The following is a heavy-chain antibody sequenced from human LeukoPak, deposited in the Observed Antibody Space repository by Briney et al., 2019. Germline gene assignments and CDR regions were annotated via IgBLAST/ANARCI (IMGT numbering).Heavy chain of an antibody. V-gene: IGHV3-48*03. CDR1: GFSFSSYE. CDR3: ARDGSSDYGFVWFDP. CDR2: ISRSGSTI. Sequence: PGGSLRLSCAASGFSFSSYEMNWVRQAPGKGLEWVSYISRSGSTIYYADSVKGQFTMSRDNAKNSLYLQMNSLRAEDTAVYYCARDGSSDYGFVWFDPWGQGTLVTVSS. D-gene: IGHD4-17*01. J-gene: IGHJ5*02.